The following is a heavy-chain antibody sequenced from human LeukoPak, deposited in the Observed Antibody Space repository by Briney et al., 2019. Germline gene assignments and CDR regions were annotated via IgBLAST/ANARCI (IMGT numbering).Heavy chain of an antibody. CDR2: INHSGST. V-gene: IGHV4-34*01. J-gene: IGHJ4*02. Sequence: SETLSLTCAVYGGSFSGYYWSWIRQPPGKGLEWIGEINHSGSTNYNPSLKSRVTISVDTSKNQFSLKLSSVTAADTAVYYCARQPSRFGGFDYWGQGTLVTVSS. CDR1: GGSFSGYY. D-gene: IGHD3-10*01. CDR3: ARQPSRFGGFDY.